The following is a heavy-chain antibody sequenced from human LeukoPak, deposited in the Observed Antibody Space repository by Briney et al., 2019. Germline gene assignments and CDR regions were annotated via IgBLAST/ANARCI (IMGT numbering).Heavy chain of an antibody. D-gene: IGHD1-14*01. CDR1: GFTFSSYG. V-gene: IGHV3-30*03. CDR3: ARDRTYIGTGYDAFDI. J-gene: IGHJ3*02. CDR2: ISYDGSNK. Sequence: PGGSLRLSCAASGFTFSSYGMHWVRQAPGKGLEWVAVISYDGSNKYYADSVKGRFTISRDNSKNTLYLQMNSLRTEDTAVYYCARDRTYIGTGYDAFDIWGQGTMVTVSS.